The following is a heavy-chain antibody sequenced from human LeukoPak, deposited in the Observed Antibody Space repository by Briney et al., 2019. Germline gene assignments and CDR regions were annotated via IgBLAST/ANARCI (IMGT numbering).Heavy chain of an antibody. D-gene: IGHD3-16*02. J-gene: IGHJ5*02. CDR2: IYYSGST. V-gene: IGHV4-39*07. Sequence: PSETLSLTCTVSGGSISSSSYYWGWIRQPPGKGLEWIGSIYYSGSTYYNPSLKSRVTISVDTSKNQFSLKLSSVTAADTAVYYCARSDDYVWGSYRQLPNWFDPWGQGTLVTVSS. CDR3: ARSDDYVWGSYRQLPNWFDP. CDR1: GGSISSSSYY.